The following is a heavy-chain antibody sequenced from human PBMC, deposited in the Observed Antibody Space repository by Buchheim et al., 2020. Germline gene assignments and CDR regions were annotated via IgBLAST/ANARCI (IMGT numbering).Heavy chain of an antibody. J-gene: IGHJ4*02. CDR1: GFTLSTYS. V-gene: IGHV3-74*01. D-gene: IGHD2-15*01. CDR3: ARSGGTGFDY. Sequence: EVQLVESGGGLVQPGGSLRLSCAASGFTLSTYSIYWVRQAPGKGLVWVSRFNSDGSSPKYADSVKGRFTISRDDAQNTLYLQMDSLRAEDTAVYYCARSGGTGFDYWGQGTL. CDR2: FNSDGSSP.